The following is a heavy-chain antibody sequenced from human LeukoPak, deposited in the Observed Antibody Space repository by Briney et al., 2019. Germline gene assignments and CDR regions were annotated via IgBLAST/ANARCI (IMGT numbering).Heavy chain of an antibody. D-gene: IGHD6-19*01. J-gene: IGHJ4*02. CDR1: GFTFSNAW. V-gene: IGHV3-15*01. CDR2: IKSKTDGGTT. CDR3: AKDASSSGWYDFDY. Sequence: KSGGSLRLSCAASGFTFSNAWMSWVRQAPGKGLEWVGRIKSKTDGGTTDYAAPVKGRFTISRDDSKNTLYLQMNSLKTEDTAVYYCAKDASSSGWYDFDYWGQGTLVTVSS.